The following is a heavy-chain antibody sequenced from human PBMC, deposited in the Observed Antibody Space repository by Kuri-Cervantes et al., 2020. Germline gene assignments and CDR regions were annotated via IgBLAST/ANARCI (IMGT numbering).Heavy chain of an antibody. J-gene: IGHJ6*02. CDR1: GYPFTSYD. V-gene: IGHV1-8*01. CDR3: AREYYDILTGYSPNYYYYYGMDV. D-gene: IGHD3-9*01. CDR2: MNPNSGNT. Sequence: ASVKVSCKASGYPFTSYDINWVRQATGQGLECMGWMNPNSGNTGYAQKFQGRVTMTRNTSISTAYMELSSLRSEDTAVYYCAREYYDILTGYSPNYYYYYGMDVWGQGTTVTVSS.